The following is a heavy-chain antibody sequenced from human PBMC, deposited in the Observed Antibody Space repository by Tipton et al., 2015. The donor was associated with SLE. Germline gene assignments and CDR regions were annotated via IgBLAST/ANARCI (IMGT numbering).Heavy chain of an antibody. J-gene: IGHJ4*02. CDR2: ISDGSST. CDR3: ARYSRGSLDS. D-gene: IGHD1-26*01. CDR1: GFTLSNFW. Sequence: SLRLSCAASGFTLSNFWMSWVRQTPGKGLVWVSRISDGSSTTYADSVRGRFTISRDNAKNTLYLQMNSLRAEDTAVYYCARYSRGSLDSWGQGTLVTVSS. V-gene: IGHV3-74*03.